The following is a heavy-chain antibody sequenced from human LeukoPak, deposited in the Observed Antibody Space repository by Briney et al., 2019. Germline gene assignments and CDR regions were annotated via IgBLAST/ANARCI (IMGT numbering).Heavy chain of an antibody. D-gene: IGHD4-23*01. CDR1: GGSISSRNYY. Sequence: SETLSLTCTVSGGSISSRNYYWGWIRQPPGKGLEWIGSIYYSGSTYYNPSLESRVTISVDTSKNQFSLKLSSVTAADTAVYYCARLGSPQGYGGNKAFDIWGHGAMVTVSS. V-gene: IGHV4-39*07. CDR2: IYYSGST. J-gene: IGHJ3*02. CDR3: ARLGSPQGYGGNKAFDI.